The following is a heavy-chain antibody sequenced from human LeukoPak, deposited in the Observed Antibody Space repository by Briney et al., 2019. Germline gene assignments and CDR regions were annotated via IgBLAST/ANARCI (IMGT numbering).Heavy chain of an antibody. J-gene: IGHJ4*02. V-gene: IGHV4-30-2*01. CDR1: GGSISSGGYY. CDR2: IYHSGST. Sequence: SQTLSLTCTVSGGSISSGGYYWSWTRQPPGKGLEWIGYIYHSGSTYYNPSLKSRVTISVDRSKNQFSLKLSSVTAADTAVYYCARTGAPCSSTSCFFDYWGQGTLVTVSS. CDR3: ARTGAPCSSTSCFFDY. D-gene: IGHD2-2*01.